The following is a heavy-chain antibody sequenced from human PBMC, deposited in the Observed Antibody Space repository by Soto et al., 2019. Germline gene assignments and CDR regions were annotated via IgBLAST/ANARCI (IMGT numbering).Heavy chain of an antibody. J-gene: IGHJ6*02. CDR1: GGSFSAYS. Sequence: SETLSLTCGVYGGSFSAYSWTWLRQSPGKGLEWIGEITHGGSTDYNPALKSRLVMSVDTSKNQFSLRVTSVTAADAAVYFCARARLDSWRHIYSGLDVWGQGTTVTVSS. CDR3: ARARLDSWRHIYSGLDV. D-gene: IGHD3-22*01. CDR2: ITHGGST. V-gene: IGHV4-34*01.